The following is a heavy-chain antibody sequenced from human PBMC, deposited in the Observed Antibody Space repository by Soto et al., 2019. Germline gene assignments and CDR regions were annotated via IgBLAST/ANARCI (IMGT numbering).Heavy chain of an antibody. Sequence: SDPLALPCTVSSGSISGYYWSWIRKPRGKGLEWIGYIYYSGSTNYNPSLKSRVTISVDTSKNQFSLKLSSVTAADTAVYYCARDSGQLHPFDYWRQGNLVTGSS. CDR1: SGSISGYY. D-gene: IGHD3-10*01. J-gene: IGHJ4*02. CDR3: ARDSGQLHPFDY. CDR2: IYYSGST. V-gene: IGHV4-59*01.